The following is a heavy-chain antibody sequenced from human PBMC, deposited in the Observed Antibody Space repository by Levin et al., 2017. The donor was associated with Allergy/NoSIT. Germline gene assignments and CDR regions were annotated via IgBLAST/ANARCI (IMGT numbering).Heavy chain of an antibody. J-gene: IGHJ6*02. CDR3: AKLLWFGESTLNYYGMDV. CDR1: GYTFTSYG. Sequence: ASVKVSCKASGYTFTSYGISWVRQAPGQGLEWMGWISAYNGNTNYAQKLQGRVTMTTDTSTSTAYMELRSLRSDDTAVYYCAKLLWFGESTLNYYGMDVWGQGTTVTVSS. V-gene: IGHV1-18*01. CDR2: ISAYNGNT. D-gene: IGHD3-10*01.